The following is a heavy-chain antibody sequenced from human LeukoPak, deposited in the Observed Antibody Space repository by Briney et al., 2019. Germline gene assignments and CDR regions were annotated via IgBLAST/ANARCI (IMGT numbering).Heavy chain of an antibody. CDR3: AKSGSSSWSHFDY. V-gene: IGHV3-23*01. CDR2: ISGSGGST. J-gene: IGHJ4*02. D-gene: IGHD6-13*01. Sequence: GGTLRLSCAASGFTFSSYAMSWVRQAPGKGLEWVSAISGSGGSTYYADSVKGRFTISRDNPKNTLYLQMNSLRAEDTAVYYCAKSGSSSWSHFDYWGQGTLVTVSS. CDR1: GFTFSSYA.